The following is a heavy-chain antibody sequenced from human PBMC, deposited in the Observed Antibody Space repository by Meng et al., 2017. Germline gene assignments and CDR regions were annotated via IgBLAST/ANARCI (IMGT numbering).Heavy chain of an antibody. D-gene: IGHD3-22*01. CDR1: GFTFSSYA. CDR2: ISGSGGST. J-gene: IGHJ3*02. Sequence: GESLKISCAASGFTFSSYAMSWVRQAPGKGLEWVSAISGSGGSTYYADSVKGRFTISRDNSKNTLYLQMNSLRAEDTAVYYCAKEDKMDGITMIVVALAGAFDICGQGIIV. CDR3: AKEDKMDGITMIVVALAGAFDI. V-gene: IGHV3-23*01.